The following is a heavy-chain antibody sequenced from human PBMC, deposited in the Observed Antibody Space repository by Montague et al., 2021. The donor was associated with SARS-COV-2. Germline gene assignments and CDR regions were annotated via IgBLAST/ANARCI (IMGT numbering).Heavy chain of an antibody. Sequence: SETLSLTCTVSGGSITSSSHFWGWIRQPPGKGLEWIGSIYRSGSTYYSPSLRSRVTTSVDTSKNQFSLTLKSVTAADTAVYYCTRHPMLVAWPGAVDSWGQGTLVTVSS. V-gene: IGHV4-39*01. J-gene: IGHJ4*02. CDR2: IYRSGST. D-gene: IGHD3-22*01. CDR1: GGSITSSSHF. CDR3: TRHPMLVAWPGAVDS.